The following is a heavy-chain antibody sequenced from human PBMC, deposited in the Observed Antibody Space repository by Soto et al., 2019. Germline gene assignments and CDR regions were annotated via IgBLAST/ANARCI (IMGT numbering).Heavy chain of an antibody. CDR2: IYYSGST. CDR1: GGTISSYY. V-gene: IGHV4-59*08. D-gene: IGHD4-17*01. Sequence: SETLSLTCTVSGGTISSYYWSWIRQPPGKGLEWIAYIYYSGSTEYNPSLKSRVTISVDTSKNQFSLKLSSVTAADTAVYYFACQSYGDYRDVPDIRAQRTTDTVS. CDR3: ACQSYGDYRDVPDI. J-gene: IGHJ3*02.